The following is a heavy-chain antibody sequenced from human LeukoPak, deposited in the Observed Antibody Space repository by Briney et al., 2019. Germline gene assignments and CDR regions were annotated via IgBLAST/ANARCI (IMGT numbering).Heavy chain of an antibody. Sequence: ASVKVSCKASGYTFTSYGINWVRQAPGQGLEWMGWISGYNGNANYAQKLQGRVTMTRDTSTSTVYMELSSLRSEDTAVYYCARDLVSMDYYDSRIDAFDIWGQGTMVTVSS. CDR3: ARDLVSMDYYDSRIDAFDI. J-gene: IGHJ3*02. CDR1: GYTFTSYG. V-gene: IGHV1-18*01. CDR2: ISGYNGNA. D-gene: IGHD3-22*01.